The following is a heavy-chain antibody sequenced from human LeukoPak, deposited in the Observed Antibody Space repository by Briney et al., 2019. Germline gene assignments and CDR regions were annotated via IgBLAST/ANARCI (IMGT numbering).Heavy chain of an antibody. J-gene: IGHJ4*02. CDR3: AREKGIVGAVDY. D-gene: IGHD1-26*01. Sequence: SETLSLTCTVSGGSISSSSYYWGWIRQPPGKGLEWIGSIYYSGSTYYNPSLKSRVTISVDTSKNQFSLKLSSVTAADTAVYYCAREKGIVGAVDYWGQGTLVTVSS. V-gene: IGHV4-39*07. CDR2: IYYSGST. CDR1: GGSISSSSYY.